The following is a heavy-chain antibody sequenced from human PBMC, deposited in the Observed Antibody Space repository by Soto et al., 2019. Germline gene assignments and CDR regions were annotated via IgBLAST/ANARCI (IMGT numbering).Heavy chain of an antibody. CDR3: ARDWRLHPDDYYGMDV. CDR2: IYYSGST. Sequence: SETLSLTCTVSGGSISSGGYYWSWIRQHPGKGLEWIGYIYYSGSTYYNPSLKSRVTISVDTSKNQFSLKLSSVTAADTAVYYCARDWRLHPDDYYGMDVWGQGTTVTVSS. V-gene: IGHV4-31*03. D-gene: IGHD3-3*01. CDR1: GGSISSGGYY. J-gene: IGHJ6*02.